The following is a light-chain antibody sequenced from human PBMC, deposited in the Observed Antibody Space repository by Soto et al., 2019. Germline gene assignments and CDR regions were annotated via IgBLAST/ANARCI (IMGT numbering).Light chain of an antibody. CDR3: QQYKSLPLT. CDR1: QDISNF. CDR2: DAS. V-gene: IGKV1-33*01. Sequence: DIQMTQSRSSLSASVGDRVTITCQASQDISNFLNWYRQKPGKAPNLLIYDASTLETGVPLKFSGSGSGSYFSFTISRLQPEDVATYYCQQYKSLPLTFGGGTKVEIK. J-gene: IGKJ4*01.